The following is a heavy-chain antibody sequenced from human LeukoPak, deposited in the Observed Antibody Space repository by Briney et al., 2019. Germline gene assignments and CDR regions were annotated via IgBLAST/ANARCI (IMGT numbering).Heavy chain of an antibody. CDR1: GYTFTGNY. Sequence: ASVKVSCKASGYTFTGNYIHWVRQAPGQGLEWMGRINPNSGGTSSVQKFQGRVTMTRDTSIITAYMELSRLRFGDTAVYYCARGPSSGTYYELDYWGQGTLVTVSS. CDR2: INPNSGGT. J-gene: IGHJ4*02. CDR3: ARGPSSGTYYELDY. D-gene: IGHD1-26*01. V-gene: IGHV1-2*06.